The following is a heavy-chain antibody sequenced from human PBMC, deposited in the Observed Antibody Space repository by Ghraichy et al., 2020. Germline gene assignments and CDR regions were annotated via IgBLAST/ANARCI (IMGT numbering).Heavy chain of an antibody. CDR3: ARASIYGIVLTRNWFDP. D-gene: IGHD2-8*01. Sequence: TLSLTCTVSGGSISSGGYYWSWIRQHPGKGLEWIGYIYYSGSTYYNPSLKSRVTISVDTSKNQFSLKLSSVTAADTAVYYCARASIYGIVLTRNWFDPWGQGTLVTVSS. CDR2: IYYSGST. CDR1: GGSISSGGYY. J-gene: IGHJ5*02. V-gene: IGHV4-31*03.